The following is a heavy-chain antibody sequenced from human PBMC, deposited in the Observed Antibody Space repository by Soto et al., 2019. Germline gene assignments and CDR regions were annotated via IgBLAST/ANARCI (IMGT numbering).Heavy chain of an antibody. J-gene: IGHJ4*02. CDR3: AKRLTTVTTLFDF. D-gene: IGHD4-17*01. V-gene: IGHV3-23*01. CDR1: GLTSSTYA. Sequence: GGSLRLSCAASGLTSSTYAMSWVRQAPGKWLEWVSGISGSGGNTYYADSVKGRFTISRDNSKNMLYLQMNSLRAEGTAVYYCAKRLTTVTTLFDFWGQGXLVTVYS. CDR2: ISGSGGNT.